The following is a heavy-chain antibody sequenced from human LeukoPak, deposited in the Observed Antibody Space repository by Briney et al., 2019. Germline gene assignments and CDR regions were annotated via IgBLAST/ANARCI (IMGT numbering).Heavy chain of an antibody. CDR3: ARLAAPRALYYCYYSLDV. V-gene: IGHV4-34*01. CDR1: GGSFTGYY. J-gene: IGHJ6*03. CDR2: IYTSGST. Sequence: PSETLSLTCAVSGGSFTGYYWSWIRQPPGKGLECIGYIYTSGSTNYNPSLKSRVTISVDTSKNQSSLQLSSVTAADTAVYYCARLAAPRALYYCYYSLDVWGKGTTVTVSS. D-gene: IGHD6-25*01.